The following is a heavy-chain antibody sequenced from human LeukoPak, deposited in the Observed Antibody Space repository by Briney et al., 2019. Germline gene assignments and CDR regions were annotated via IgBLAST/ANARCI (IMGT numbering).Heavy chain of an antibody. CDR2: ISSSSSYI. CDR1: GFTFSSYS. CDR3: ARADLDAFDI. V-gene: IGHV3-21*01. Sequence: PGGSLRLSCAASGFTFSSYSMNWVRQAPGKGPEWVSSISSSSSYIYYADSVKGRFTISRDNAKNSLYLQMNSLRAEDTAVYYCARADLDAFDIWGQGTMVTVSS. J-gene: IGHJ3*02.